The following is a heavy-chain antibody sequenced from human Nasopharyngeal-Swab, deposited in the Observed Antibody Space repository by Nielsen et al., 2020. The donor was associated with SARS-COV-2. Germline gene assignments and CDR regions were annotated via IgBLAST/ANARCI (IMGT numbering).Heavy chain of an antibody. Sequence: ASVKVSCKASGYTFTNHFMHWVRQAPGKGLEWMGMINPSGGSTGYAQNFQGRVTVTRDTSTSTVYMELSSLRSEDTAVYSCARDLTAMVPSDAFDIWVQGTMVPVSS. V-gene: IGHV1-46*01. CDR3: ARDLTAMVPSDAFDI. CDR2: INPSGGST. J-gene: IGHJ3*02. D-gene: IGHD5-18*01. CDR1: GYTFTNHF.